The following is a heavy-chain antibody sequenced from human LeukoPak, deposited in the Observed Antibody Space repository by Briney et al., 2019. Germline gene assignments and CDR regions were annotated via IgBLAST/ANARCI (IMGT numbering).Heavy chain of an antibody. CDR2: IASDGST. CDR3: IGSGGWPGY. J-gene: IGHJ4*02. CDR1: GFTFSSYW. Sequence: GGSLRLSCAASGFTFSSYWMHWVRQAPGKGLVWVSRIASDGSTVYADSVKGRFTISRDNAKDTVYLQMNSLRVEVTAVYYCIGSGGWPGYWGQGTLVTVSS. D-gene: IGHD1-26*01. V-gene: IGHV3-74*01.